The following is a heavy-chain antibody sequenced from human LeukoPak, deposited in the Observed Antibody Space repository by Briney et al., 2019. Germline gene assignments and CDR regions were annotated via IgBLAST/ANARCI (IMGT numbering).Heavy chain of an antibody. CDR2: INHSGST. Sequence: GSLRLSCAASGFTFSSYSMNWVRQPPGKGLEWIGEINHSGSTNYNPSLKSRVTISVDTSKNQFSLKLSSVTAADTAVYYCARGEREDQNCSSTSCYTNWFDPWGQGTLVTVSS. J-gene: IGHJ5*02. V-gene: IGHV4-34*01. D-gene: IGHD2-2*02. CDR1: GFTFSSYS. CDR3: ARGEREDQNCSSTSCYTNWFDP.